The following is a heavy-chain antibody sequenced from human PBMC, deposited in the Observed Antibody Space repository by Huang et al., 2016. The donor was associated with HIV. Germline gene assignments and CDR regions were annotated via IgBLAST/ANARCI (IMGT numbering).Heavy chain of an antibody. D-gene: IGHD2-15*01. V-gene: IGHV1-8*01. CDR1: GYTFSNYD. J-gene: IGHJ4*02. CDR3: ATLPPVNYGRSGGRVRDY. Sequence: QVQLVQSGAEVKKPGASVTVSCKASGYTFSNYDINWVRQAPGQELEWMGWMNPKSGNTGYARKFQGRVTMTRSTSISTAYMELSRLRFEDTAVYYCATLPPVNYGRSGGRVRDYWGQGSLVTVSS. CDR2: MNPKSGNT.